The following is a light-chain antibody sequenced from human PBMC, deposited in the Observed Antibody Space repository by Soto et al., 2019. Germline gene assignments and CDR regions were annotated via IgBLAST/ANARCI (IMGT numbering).Light chain of an antibody. Sequence: QSALTQPASVSGSPGRSVTTSCTGTSTDVGDFNYVSWYLHLPGRAPKLIIYDVTNRPSGISYRFSASKSGRTASLTISGLQAEDEADYYCSSYSSSTTHVVFGGGTKLTVL. CDR2: DVT. CDR1: STDVGDFNY. J-gene: IGLJ2*01. CDR3: SSYSSSTTHVV. V-gene: IGLV2-14*03.